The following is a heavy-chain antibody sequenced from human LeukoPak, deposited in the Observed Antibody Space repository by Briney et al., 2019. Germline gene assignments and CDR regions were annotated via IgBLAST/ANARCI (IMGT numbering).Heavy chain of an antibody. D-gene: IGHD2-2*03. CDR1: GFTFSDYY. CDR2: ISSSGSTI. CDR3: ALGKNFGYHYFDF. Sequence: GGSLRLSCAASGFTFSDYYMSWIRQAPGKGLEWVSYISSSGSTIYYADSVKGRFTISRDYSKNTLFLQMSSLRPEDTAVYYCALGKNFGYHYFDFWGQGALVTVSS. J-gene: IGHJ4*02. V-gene: IGHV3-11*04.